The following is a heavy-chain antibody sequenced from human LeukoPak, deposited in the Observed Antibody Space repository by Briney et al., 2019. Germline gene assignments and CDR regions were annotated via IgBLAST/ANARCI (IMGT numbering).Heavy chain of an antibody. D-gene: IGHD6-19*01. Sequence: TLPLTCSVSGYSISSGGYYWSWIRQHPGKGLEWLGYIYYSGSTYYNPSLKSRVTISVDTSKNQFSLKLSSVTAADTAVYYCARDQGSSGWYGGAFDIWGQGTMVTVSS. CDR1: GYSISSGGYY. J-gene: IGHJ3*02. V-gene: IGHV4-31*03. CDR3: ARDQGSSGWYGGAFDI. CDR2: IYYSGST.